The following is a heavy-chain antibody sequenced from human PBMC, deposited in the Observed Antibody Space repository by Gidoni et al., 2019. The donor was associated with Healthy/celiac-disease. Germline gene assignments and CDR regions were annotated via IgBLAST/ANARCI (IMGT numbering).Heavy chain of an antibody. D-gene: IGHD5-12*01. J-gene: IGHJ4*02. Sequence: QVTLKESGPALVKPTQTLTLTCTFSGFSLSTSGMRVSWIRQPPGKALEWLARIDWDDDKFYSTSLKTRLTISKDTSKNQVVLTMTNMDPVDTATYYCARIPDSGYDFDYWGQGTLVTVSS. CDR3: ARIPDSGYDFDY. V-gene: IGHV2-70*04. CDR1: GFSLSTSGMR. CDR2: IDWDDDK.